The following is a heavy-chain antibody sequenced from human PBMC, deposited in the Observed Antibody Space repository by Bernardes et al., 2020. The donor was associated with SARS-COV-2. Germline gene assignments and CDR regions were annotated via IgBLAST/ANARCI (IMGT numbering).Heavy chain of an antibody. CDR1: GFTFCVSL. V-gene: IGHV3-7*01. Sequence: GGCLSPPRAASGFTFCVSLMSWVRPAPGKGLEWVANIKQDGGEKYYVDSVKGRFTISRDNAKKSLYLQMNSLRAEDTAVYYCAREGEGARYFDYWGQGTLVTVSS. CDR3: AREGEGARYFDY. CDR2: IKQDGGEK. J-gene: IGHJ4*02. D-gene: IGHD1-26*01.